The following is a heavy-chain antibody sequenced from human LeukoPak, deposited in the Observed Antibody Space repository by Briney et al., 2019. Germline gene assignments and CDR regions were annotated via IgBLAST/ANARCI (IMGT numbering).Heavy chain of an antibody. Sequence: SQTLSLTCTVSGGSISTDLCYWTWIRQPAGKGLEWIGRIYSNGWTDYNPPLKSRDSISIDTSKNHFSLKMSLATAADTALYYCARGTGWCSFDPWGQGTLVTVSS. CDR1: GGSISTDLCY. CDR3: ARGTGWCSFDP. J-gene: IGHJ5*02. D-gene: IGHD6-19*01. CDR2: IYSNGWT. V-gene: IGHV4-61*02.